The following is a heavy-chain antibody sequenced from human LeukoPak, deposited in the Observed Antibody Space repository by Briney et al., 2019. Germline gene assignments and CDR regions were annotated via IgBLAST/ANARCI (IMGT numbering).Heavy chain of an antibody. CDR1: GASINGYF. Sequence: PSETLSLTCSVSGASINGYFWNWVRQTPEKRLEWIGYVSHTGATTSNPTLKSRVPITIDTSKSQISLTMTSVTAADSALYYCARDRRGSFYTFDLWGPGTIVSVS. J-gene: IGHJ3*01. D-gene: IGHD1-26*01. V-gene: IGHV4-59*01. CDR3: ARDRRGSFYTFDL. CDR2: VSHTGAT.